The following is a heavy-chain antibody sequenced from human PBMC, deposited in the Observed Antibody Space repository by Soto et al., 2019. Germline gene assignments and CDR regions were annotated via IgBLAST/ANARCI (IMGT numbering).Heavy chain of an antibody. J-gene: IGHJ6*02. Sequence: QVQLVQSGAEVKKPGASVKVSCKASGYTFTGYYMHWVRQAPGQGLEWMGWINPNSGGTNYAQKFQGWVTMTRDTSISTAYMELSRPRSDDTAVYYCARGGGYCSSTSCYEYYYYGMDVWGQGTTVTVSS. CDR1: GYTFTGYY. D-gene: IGHD2-2*01. CDR3: ARGGGYCSSTSCYEYYYYGMDV. V-gene: IGHV1-2*04. CDR2: INPNSGGT.